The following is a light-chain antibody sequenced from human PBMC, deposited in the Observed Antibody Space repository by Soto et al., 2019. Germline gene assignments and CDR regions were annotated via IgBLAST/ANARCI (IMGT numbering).Light chain of an antibody. J-gene: IGLJ2*01. V-gene: IGLV2-11*01. CDR1: SSDVGGYNY. CDR3: CLYAGRYVV. Sequence: QSALTQPRSVSESPGQAVTISGTGTSSDVGGYNYVSWYQEHPDKAPKLMISDVSKRPSGVPDRFYGSTSGNTSSLTISGLQAGDEADYSCCLYAGRYVVFGGGTKLTVL. CDR2: DVS.